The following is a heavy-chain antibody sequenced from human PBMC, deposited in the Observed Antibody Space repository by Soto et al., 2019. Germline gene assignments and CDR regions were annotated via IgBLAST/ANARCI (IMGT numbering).Heavy chain of an antibody. CDR2: VSGDGGDT. CDR3: ARRSTSCCQNFDC. D-gene: IGHD2-2*01. V-gene: IGHV3-23*01. CDR1: GFTFSSYA. J-gene: IGHJ4*02. Sequence: EVQLLESGGGLVQPGGSLRLSCAASGFTFSSYAMHWVRQAPGKGLEWVSAVSGDGGDTYYADSVKGRFTISRDNSKNTLFLQMNGLRVEDTAVYYCARRSTSCCQNFDCWGQGTLVTVSS.